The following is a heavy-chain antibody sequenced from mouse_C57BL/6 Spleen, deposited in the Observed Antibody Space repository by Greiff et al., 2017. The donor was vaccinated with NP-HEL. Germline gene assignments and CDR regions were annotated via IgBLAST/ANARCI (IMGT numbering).Heavy chain of an antibody. D-gene: IGHD2-3*01. J-gene: IGHJ2*01. CDR1: GYTFTSYG. CDR3: ARSGDGYLFDY. Sequence: QVQLKQSGAELARPGASVKLSCKASGYTFTSYGISWVKQRTGQGLEWIGEIYPRSGNTYYNEKFKGKATLTADKSSSTAYMELRSLTSEDSAVYFCARSGDGYLFDYWGQGTTLTVSS. V-gene: IGHV1-81*01. CDR2: IYPRSGNT.